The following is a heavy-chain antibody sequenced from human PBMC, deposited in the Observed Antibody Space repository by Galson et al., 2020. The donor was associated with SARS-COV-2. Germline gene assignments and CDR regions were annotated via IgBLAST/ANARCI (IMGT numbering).Heavy chain of an antibody. Sequence: GESLKISCAASIFGFRNYWMNWVRQAPGKGLEWVANIKGDGSERLYVDSVKGRFTISRDNAENSLSLQMNSLRVEDTAVYYFAAATVTRGGWYVCYGMDVWGQGTTVTV. CDR3: AAATVTRGGWYVCYGMDV. CDR2: IKGDGSER. CDR1: IFGFRNYW. D-gene: IGHD4-17*01. J-gene: IGHJ6*02. V-gene: IGHV3-7*01.